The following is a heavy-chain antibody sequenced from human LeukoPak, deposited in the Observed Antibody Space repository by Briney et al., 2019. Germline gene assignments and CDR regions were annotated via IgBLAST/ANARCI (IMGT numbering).Heavy chain of an antibody. J-gene: IGHJ4*02. D-gene: IGHD2-15*01. V-gene: IGHV3-23*01. CDR1: GFTVSSNY. Sequence: GGSLRLSCAASGFTVSSNYMSWVRQAPGKGLEWVSAMSGSGGSTYYADSVRGRFTISRDNSKSTLFLQMNSLRAEDTAVYYCAKGRVVVAATALFDYWGQGTLVTVSS. CDR3: AKGRVVVAATALFDY. CDR2: MSGSGGST.